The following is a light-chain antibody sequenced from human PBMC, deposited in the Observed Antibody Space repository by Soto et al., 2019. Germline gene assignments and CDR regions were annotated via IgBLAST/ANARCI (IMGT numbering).Light chain of an antibody. V-gene: IGKV3-20*01. J-gene: IGKJ5*01. CDR1: QNVNNR. Sequence: EILLTQSPGSLSVFQGERASLSCRASQNVNNRLAWYQQKAGQAPRLLISGASSRATGIPDRFSGSGSGTDFTLTISRLESDDFALYYCQQYAEGTPITFGQGTRLEIK. CDR2: GAS. CDR3: QQYAEGTPIT.